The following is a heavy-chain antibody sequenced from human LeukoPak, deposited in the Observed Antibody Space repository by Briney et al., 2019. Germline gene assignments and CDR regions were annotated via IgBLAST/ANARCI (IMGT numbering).Heavy chain of an antibody. J-gene: IGHJ3*02. CDR3: ARVQHDAFDI. Sequence: GGSLRLSCAASGLTFSSYSMNWVRQAPGKGLEWVSSISSSSSYIYYADSVKGRFTISRDNAKNSLYLQMNSLRAEDTAVYYCARVQHDAFDIWGQGTMVTVSS. CDR2: ISSSSSYI. CDR1: GLTFSSYS. D-gene: IGHD1-1*01. V-gene: IGHV3-21*01.